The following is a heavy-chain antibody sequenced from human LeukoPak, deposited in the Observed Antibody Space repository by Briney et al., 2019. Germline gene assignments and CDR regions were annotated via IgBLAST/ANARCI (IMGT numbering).Heavy chain of an antibody. V-gene: IGHV3-7*01. D-gene: IGHD7-27*01. CDR3: VRESFSRGDFN. J-gene: IGHJ4*02. Sequence: QPGGSLRLSCAASGFIFSSYWMTWVRQAPRKGLEWVATIKYDGNEKFNVNSVTGRFTISRDNAKNSLFLQMNSLTAEDTAVYYCVRESFSRGDFNWGQGTLVSVSS. CDR1: GFIFSSYW. CDR2: IKYDGNEK.